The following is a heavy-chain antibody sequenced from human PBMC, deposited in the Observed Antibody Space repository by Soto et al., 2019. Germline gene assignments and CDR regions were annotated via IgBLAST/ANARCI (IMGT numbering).Heavy chain of an antibody. CDR2: ISSDGSIE. Sequence: PVGSLRLSCAGSRFTFGNYGLHWVRQAPGKGLEWVAFISSDGSIENYKDSVKGRFTVSRDNSKNTLYLQMNSLRHEDTGVYFCAKEAVAGSVPWGQGSLVTVSS. CDR3: AKEAVAGSVP. V-gene: IGHV3-30*18. CDR1: RFTFGNYG. J-gene: IGHJ5*02. D-gene: IGHD6-19*01.